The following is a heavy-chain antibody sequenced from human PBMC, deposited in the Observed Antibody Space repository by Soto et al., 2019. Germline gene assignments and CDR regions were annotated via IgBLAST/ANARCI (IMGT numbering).Heavy chain of an antibody. CDR1: GGSISSSSYY. V-gene: IGHV4-39*01. Sequence: SETLSLTCTVSGGSISSSSYYWGWIRQPPGKGLEWIGSIYYSGSTYYNPSLKSRVTISVDTSKNQFSLKLSSVTAADTAVYYCARVMVRAVIAYYYGMDVWGQGTTVTVSS. CDR3: ARVMVRAVIAYYYGMDV. J-gene: IGHJ6*02. D-gene: IGHD3-10*01. CDR2: IYYSGST.